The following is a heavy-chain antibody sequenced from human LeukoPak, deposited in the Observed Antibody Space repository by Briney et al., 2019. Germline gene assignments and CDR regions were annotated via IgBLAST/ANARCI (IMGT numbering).Heavy chain of an antibody. CDR3: AKSSAHWYFDL. CDR2: ISWNSGNK. CDR1: GFTFGDYA. V-gene: IGHV3-9*01. Sequence: PGGSLRLSCAASGFTFGDYAMPWVRHAPGKGLECVSSISWNSGNKEFADSVKGRFIISRDNSKKSLYLHMNSLRPEDTALYYCAKSSAHWYFDLWGRGTLVVVS. J-gene: IGHJ2*01. D-gene: IGHD6-25*01.